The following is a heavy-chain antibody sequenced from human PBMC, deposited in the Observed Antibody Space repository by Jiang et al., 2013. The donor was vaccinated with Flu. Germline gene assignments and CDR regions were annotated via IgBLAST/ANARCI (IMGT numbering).Heavy chain of an antibody. CDR2: IYYSGST. J-gene: IGHJ2*01. V-gene: IGHV4-59*01. CDR3: ARSSALAGDWYFDL. Sequence: LLKPSETLSLTCTVSGGSISSYYWSWIRQPPGKGLEWIGYIYYSGSTNYNPSLKSRVTISVDTSKNQFSLKLSSVTAADTAVYYCARSSALAGDWYFDLWGRGTLVTVSS. CDR1: GGSISSYY.